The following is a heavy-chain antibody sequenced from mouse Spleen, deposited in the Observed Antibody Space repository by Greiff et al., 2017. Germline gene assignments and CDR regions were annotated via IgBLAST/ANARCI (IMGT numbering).Heavy chain of an antibody. V-gene: IGHV3-8*01. D-gene: IGHD1-3*01. CDR1: GYSITSDY. Sequence: EVKLVESGPGLAKPSQTLSLTCTVTGYSITSDYWNWIRKFPGNKLEYMGYISYSGSTNYNPSLKSRISITRDTSKNQYYLQLNSVTTEDTSTYYCARGSGYYWYFDVWGAGTTVTVSS. CDR2: ISYSGST. J-gene: IGHJ1*01. CDR3: ARGSGYYWYFDV.